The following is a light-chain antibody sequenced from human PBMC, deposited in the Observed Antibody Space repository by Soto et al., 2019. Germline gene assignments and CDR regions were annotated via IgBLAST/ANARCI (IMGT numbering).Light chain of an antibody. CDR2: AAS. J-gene: IGKJ1*01. V-gene: IGKV1-39*01. CDR1: QNINNY. CDR3: QQSYTTPVT. Sequence: DIQMTQSPSSLSASVGDRVTITCRASQNINNYLNWYQQRPGKAPKLLIYAASNFQSGVPSRFSGSGSKTDFTLTISSLQPEDFATYHCQQSYTTPVTFGQGTKVDIK.